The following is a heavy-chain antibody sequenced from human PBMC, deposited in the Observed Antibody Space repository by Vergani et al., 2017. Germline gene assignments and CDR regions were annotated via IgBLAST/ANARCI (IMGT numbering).Heavy chain of an antibody. D-gene: IGHD2-21*01. CDR2: IFSNDEK. V-gene: IGHV2-5*01. CDR1: GFSLSTSGVG. Sequence: QITLKESGPTLVKPTQTLTLTCTFSGFSLSTSGVGVGWIRQPPGKALEWLALIFSNDEKSYSTSLKSRLTISKATSKSQVVLTMTNMDPVDTATYYCAGLKGPNWFDPWGQGTLVTVSS. J-gene: IGHJ5*02. CDR3: AGLKGPNWFDP.